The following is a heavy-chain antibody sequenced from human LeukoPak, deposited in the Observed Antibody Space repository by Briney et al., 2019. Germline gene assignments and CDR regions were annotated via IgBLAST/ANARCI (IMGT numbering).Heavy chain of an antibody. J-gene: IGHJ4*02. CDR1: GFTFDDYG. CDR3: VKDSNYDFWSGYYKGFDN. D-gene: IGHD3-3*01. CDR2: ISRDGGRT. Sequence: GGSLRLSCAASGFTSGFTFDDYGMNWVRQVPGKGLECVSGISRDGGRTGYADSVQGRFTISRDNSRNSLHLQMNSLRVEDTAFYYCVKDSNYDFWSGYYKGFDNWGQGTLVTVSS. V-gene: IGHV3-20*04.